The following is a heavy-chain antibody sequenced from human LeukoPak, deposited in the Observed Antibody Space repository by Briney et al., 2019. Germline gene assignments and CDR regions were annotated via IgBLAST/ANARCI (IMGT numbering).Heavy chain of an antibody. J-gene: IGHJ4*02. CDR3: ARDRSPAPGRSYGRGHFDY. CDR1: GYTFNGYY. V-gene: IGHV1-2*02. CDR2: INPNSGGT. Sequence: ASVKVSCKASGYTFNGYYMHWVRQAPGQGLEWMGWINPNSGGTNYAQKFQGRVTMTRDTSISTAYMELNRLTSDDTAVYHCARDRSPAPGRSYGRGHFDYWGQGTLVTVSS. D-gene: IGHD5-18*01.